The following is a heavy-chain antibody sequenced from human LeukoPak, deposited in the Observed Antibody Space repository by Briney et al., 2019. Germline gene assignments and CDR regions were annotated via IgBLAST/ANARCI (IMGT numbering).Heavy chain of an antibody. CDR1: GGTFSSYA. V-gene: IGHV1-69*13. J-gene: IGHJ4*02. CDR3: ARDETYYYDSSGSNYFDY. CDR2: IIPIFGTA. Sequence: ASVKVSCKASGGTFSSYAISWVRQAPGQGLEWMGGIIPIFGTANYAQKFQGRVTITADESTSTAYMELSSLRSEDTAVYYCARDETYYYDSSGSNYFDYWGQGTLVTVSS. D-gene: IGHD3-22*01.